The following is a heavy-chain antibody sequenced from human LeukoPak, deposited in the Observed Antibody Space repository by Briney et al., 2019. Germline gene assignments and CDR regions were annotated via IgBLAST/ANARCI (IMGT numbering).Heavy chain of an antibody. J-gene: IGHJ4*02. CDR3: ARRTKEYYFDY. D-gene: IGHD2-8*01. CDR1: GGSVTSSGYY. CDR2: IYFSGGT. Sequence: TSETLSLTCTVSGGSVTSSGYYWSWIRQPPGKGLEWIGYIYFSGGTYYNPSLKSRVTISVDRSKNQFSLKLNSVTAADTAVYYCARRTKEYYFDYWGQGTLVTVSS. V-gene: IGHV4-30-2*01.